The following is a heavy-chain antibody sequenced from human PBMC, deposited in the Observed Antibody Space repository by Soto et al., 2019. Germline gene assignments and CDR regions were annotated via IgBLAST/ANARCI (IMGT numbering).Heavy chain of an antibody. CDR3: ARHMATTVTRWRGFEI. V-gene: IGHV4-39*01. D-gene: IGHD4-17*01. CDR1: GGSISNTNYY. J-gene: IGHJ3*02. CDR2: IYYSGST. Sequence: QLQLQESGPGLVKPSETLSLTCTVSGGSISNTNYYWGWIRQPPGKGLEWIGSIYYSGSTYFNPSLKSRVTISVDRSKNQISLNLSSVTAADTAVYYCARHMATTVTRWRGFEIWGQWTLVTVSS.